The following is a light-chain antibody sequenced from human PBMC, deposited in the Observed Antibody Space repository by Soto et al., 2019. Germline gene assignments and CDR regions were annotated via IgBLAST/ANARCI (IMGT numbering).Light chain of an antibody. CDR2: AAS. V-gene: IGKV1-8*01. CDR3: QHYYTYPLT. J-gene: IGKJ4*01. CDR1: EDIGGY. Sequence: AIRMTQSPSSLSASTGDRVTITCRASEDIGGYLAWYQQKPGKAPKLLIFAASTLQSGVPSRFSGSGSGTDFTLTISRLESEDFATYYCQHYYTYPLTFGGGTKVEI.